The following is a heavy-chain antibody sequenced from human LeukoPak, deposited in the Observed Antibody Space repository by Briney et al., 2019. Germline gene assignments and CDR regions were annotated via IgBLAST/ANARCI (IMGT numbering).Heavy chain of an antibody. V-gene: IGHV3-21*01. Sequence: GGSLRLSCAASGFTFSSYSMNWVRQTPGKGLEWVSSISSSSTYIYYVDSVKGRFTISRDNAKNSLYLQMNSLRAEDTAVYYCARDPGDYYDSSGYYDLDYWGQGTLVTVSS. D-gene: IGHD3-22*01. CDR2: ISSSSTYI. CDR1: GFTFSSYS. CDR3: ARDPGDYYDSSGYYDLDY. J-gene: IGHJ4*02.